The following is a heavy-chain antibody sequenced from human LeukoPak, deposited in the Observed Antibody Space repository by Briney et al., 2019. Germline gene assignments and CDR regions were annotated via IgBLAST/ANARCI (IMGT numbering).Heavy chain of an antibody. J-gene: IGHJ5*01. D-gene: IGHD6-13*01. V-gene: IGHV3-69-1*01. CDR1: GFSLSTFN. CDR3: ARDLPGSSWYALDS. Sequence: GGSLRLSRAASGFSLSTFNMNWVRQAPGKGLEWVSCISGTSSVYYAASVRGRFTISRDNAGNSLFLQLNSLRTEDTAVYFCARDLPGSSWYALDSWGQGTLVTVSS. CDR2: ISGTSSV.